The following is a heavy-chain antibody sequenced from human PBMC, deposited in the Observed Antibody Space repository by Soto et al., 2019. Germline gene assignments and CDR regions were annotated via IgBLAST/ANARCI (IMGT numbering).Heavy chain of an antibody. CDR2: IIPMLGVR. CDR3: TIGSWSGEVFDI. V-gene: IGHV1-69*02. D-gene: IGHD2-21*01. Sequence: QVQLVQSGAEVKKPGSSVKVSCKDSGGIFSTYSMFWVRQAPGQGLEWMGRIIPMLGVRNFAQRFQDRVTITADKSTATVHMELSSLRSEDTALYYCTIGSWSGEVFDIWGQGTMVTVSS. CDR1: GGIFSTYS. J-gene: IGHJ3*02.